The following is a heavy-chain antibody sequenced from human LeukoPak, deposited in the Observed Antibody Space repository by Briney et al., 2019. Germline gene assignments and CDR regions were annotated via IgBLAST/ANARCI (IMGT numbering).Heavy chain of an antibody. CDR1: GFTFTSYW. J-gene: IGHJ4*02. V-gene: IGHV3-7*03. Sequence: GGSLRLSCAASGFTFTSYWMSWVRQAPGKGLEWVANIKQDGSEKYYVDSVKGRFTISRDNAKKSLYLQMNSLRAEDTAVYYCAAIVVVSSSLEDYWGQGTLVTVSS. CDR3: AAIVVVSSSLEDY. D-gene: IGHD3-22*01. CDR2: IKQDGSEK.